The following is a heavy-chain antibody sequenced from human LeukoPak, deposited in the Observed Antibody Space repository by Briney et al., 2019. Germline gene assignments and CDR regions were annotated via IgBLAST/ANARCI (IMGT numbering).Heavy chain of an antibody. CDR1: GYTFTSYG. V-gene: IGHV1-18*01. Sequence: ASVKVSCKASGYTFTSYGISWVRQAPGQGLEWMGWISAYNGNTNYAQKLQGRVTMTTDTSTSTAYMELRSLRSDDTAVYYCARAIRYFDWLPPDYWGQGTLVTVSS. CDR2: ISAYNGNT. D-gene: IGHD3-9*01. CDR3: ARAIRYFDWLPPDY. J-gene: IGHJ4*02.